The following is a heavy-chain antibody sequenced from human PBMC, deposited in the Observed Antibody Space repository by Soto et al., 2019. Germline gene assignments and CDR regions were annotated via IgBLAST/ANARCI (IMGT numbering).Heavy chain of an antibody. D-gene: IGHD6-19*01. V-gene: IGHV3-23*01. CDR2: MSNSGDLT. Sequence: EVQLLESGGGLVQPGGSLRLSCAASGFTFSTYAMGWVRQAPGKGLEWVSVMSNSGDLTYYADSVKGRFTISSDNSENTLFLQMSSLRADDTAVYYCAKDATRTSGWYYFDYWGQGTLVTVSS. CDR3: AKDATRTSGWYYFDY. J-gene: IGHJ4*02. CDR1: GFTFSTYA.